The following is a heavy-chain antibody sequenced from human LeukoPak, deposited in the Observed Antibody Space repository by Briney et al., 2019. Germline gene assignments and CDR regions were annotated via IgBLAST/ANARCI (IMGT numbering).Heavy chain of an antibody. CDR3: VVDTAMVTLFDY. D-gene: IGHD5-18*01. CDR1: GFTFSSYA. J-gene: IGHJ4*02. Sequence: PGGSLRLSCAASGFTFSSYAMHWVRQAPGKGLEWVAVISYDGSNKYYADSVKGRFTISRDNSKNTLYLQMNSLRAEDTAVYYCVVDTAMVTLFDYWGQGTLVTVSS. CDR2: ISYDGSNK. V-gene: IGHV3-30*04.